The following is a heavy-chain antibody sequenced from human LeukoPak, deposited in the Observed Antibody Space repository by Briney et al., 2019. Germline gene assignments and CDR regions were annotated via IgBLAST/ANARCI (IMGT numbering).Heavy chain of an antibody. D-gene: IGHD2/OR15-2a*01. J-gene: IGHJ6*03. V-gene: IGHV3-21*01. CDR2: ISSSSTSI. CDR3: ASGGECFYNRCWVVYYMDV. Sequence: GGSLRLSCAASGFTFSSYTMHWVRQAPGKGLEWVSSISSSSTSIYYADSVKGRFTISRDDAKNSVFLQMNSLRAEDTAVYYCASGGECFYNRCWVVYYMDVWGKGTTVTVSS. CDR1: GFTFSSYT.